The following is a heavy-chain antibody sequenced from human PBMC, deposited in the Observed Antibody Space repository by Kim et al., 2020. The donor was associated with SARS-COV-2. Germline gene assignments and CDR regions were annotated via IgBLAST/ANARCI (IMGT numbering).Heavy chain of an antibody. D-gene: IGHD3-10*01. CDR3: ARARITMVLRHYYYYGMDV. CDR2: INPNSGGT. V-gene: IGHV1-2*02. Sequence: ASVKVSCKASGYTFTGYYMHWVRQAPGQGLEWMGWINPNSGGTNYAQKFQGRVTMTRDTSISTAYMELSRLRSDDTAVYYCARARITMVLRHYYYYGMDVWGQGTTVTVSS. CDR1: GYTFTGYY. J-gene: IGHJ6*02.